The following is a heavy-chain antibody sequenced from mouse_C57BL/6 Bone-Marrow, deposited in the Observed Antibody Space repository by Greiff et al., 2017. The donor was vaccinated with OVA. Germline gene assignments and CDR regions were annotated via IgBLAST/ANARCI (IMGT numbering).Heavy chain of an antibody. D-gene: IGHD1-1*01. CDR2: IHPNSGST. CDR3: AREVSSYDAMDY. V-gene: IGHV1-64*01. CDR1: GYTFTSYW. J-gene: IGHJ4*01. Sequence: VKLQQPAAELVKPGASVKLSCKASGYTFTSYWMHWVKQRPGQGLEWIGMIHPNSGSTNYNEKFKSKATLTVDKSSSTAYMQLSSLTSEDSAVYYGAREVSSYDAMDYWGQGTSVTVSS.